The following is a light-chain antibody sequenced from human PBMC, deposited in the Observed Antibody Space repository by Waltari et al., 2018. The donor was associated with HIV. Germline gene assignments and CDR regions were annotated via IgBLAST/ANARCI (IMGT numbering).Light chain of an antibody. CDR1: RSNIGTHT. CDR2: NDN. Sequence: QSVLTHPPSASGTPGHRVTISCSGTRSNIGTHTVHWYQIIPGTAPQLLIYNDNERPSGVPDRFSGSRSGTSDSLAISGRQSEDEAEYDCAAWDDRLDGQGVFGGGTTLTVL. V-gene: IGLV1-44*01. CDR3: AAWDDRLDGQGV. J-gene: IGLJ3*02.